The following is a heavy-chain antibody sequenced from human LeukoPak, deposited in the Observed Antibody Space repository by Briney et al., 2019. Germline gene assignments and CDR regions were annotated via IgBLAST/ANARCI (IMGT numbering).Heavy chain of an antibody. CDR2: ISSSGSTI. J-gene: IGHJ4*02. D-gene: IGHD1-26*01. V-gene: IGHV3-48*03. CDR1: GFTFSSYE. Sequence: GGSLRLSCAASGFTFSSYEMNWVRQAPGKGLEWVSYISSSGSTIYCADSVKGRFTISRDNAKNSLYLQMNSLRAEDTAGYYCAIVLGATFDYWGQGTLVTVSS. CDR3: AIVLGATFDY.